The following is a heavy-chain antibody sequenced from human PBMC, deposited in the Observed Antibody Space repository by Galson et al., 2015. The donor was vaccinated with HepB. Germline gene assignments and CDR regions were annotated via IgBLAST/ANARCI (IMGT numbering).Heavy chain of an antibody. V-gene: IGHV3-23*01. CDR2: ISGSGSST. J-gene: IGHJ3*01. Sequence: SLRLSCATSGFTFTTYGMSWVRQAPGKGLEWVSAISGSGSSTYYADSVRGRFTISRDSSKNTLCLQMNSLIAEDTALCYCAKRNHDYGGISGGSRAVFDVWGQVTMVTVSS. D-gene: IGHD4-23*01. CDR3: AKRNHDYGGISGGSRAVFDV. CDR1: GFTFTTYG.